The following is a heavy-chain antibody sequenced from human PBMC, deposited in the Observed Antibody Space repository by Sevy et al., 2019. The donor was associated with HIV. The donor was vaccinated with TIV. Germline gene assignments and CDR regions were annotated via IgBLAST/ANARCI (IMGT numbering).Heavy chain of an antibody. D-gene: IGHD3-22*01. CDR3: TRDLGYYDSSRIYDY. J-gene: IGHJ4*02. CDR2: IRSKAYGGTT. V-gene: IGHV3-49*03. Sequence: GGSLRLSCTASGFTFDDYTMSWFRQAPGKGLEWVGFIRSKAYGGTTEYAASVKGRFTISRDDSKSIAFLQMNSLKTEDTAVYYCTRDLGYYDSSRIYDYWGQGTLVTVSS. CDR1: GFTFDDYT.